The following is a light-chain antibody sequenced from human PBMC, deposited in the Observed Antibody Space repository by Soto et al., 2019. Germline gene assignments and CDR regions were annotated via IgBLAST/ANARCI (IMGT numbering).Light chain of an antibody. V-gene: IGLV2-14*01. CDR1: SGDVGGYKY. CDR2: EVS. Sequence: QSVLTQPASVSGSPGQSITISCTGTSGDVGGYKYVSWYQQHPGKAPKLMIYEVSNRPSGVSNRFSGSKSGNTASLTISGLQAEDEADYYCSSYTSSSPCVFGTGTQLTVL. J-gene: IGLJ1*01. CDR3: SSYTSSSPCV.